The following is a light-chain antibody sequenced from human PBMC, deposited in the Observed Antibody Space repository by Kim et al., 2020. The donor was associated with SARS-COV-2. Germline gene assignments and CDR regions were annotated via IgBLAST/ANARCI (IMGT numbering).Light chain of an antibody. CDR3: QQYETYWT. CDR1: QNIDNL. Sequence: DIQITQSPSTLSASPGDRVTITCRASQNIDNLVAWYQQKPGKAPKLLIYKTSRLHSGVPSRFSGSGSGTEFTLTISSLQPDDFGIYFCQQYETYWTFGLGTKVDIK. V-gene: IGKV1-5*03. J-gene: IGKJ1*01. CDR2: KTS.